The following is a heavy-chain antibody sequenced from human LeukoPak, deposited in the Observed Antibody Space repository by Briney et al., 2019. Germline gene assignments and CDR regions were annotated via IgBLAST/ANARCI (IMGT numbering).Heavy chain of an antibody. D-gene: IGHD3-22*01. CDR2: INHSGST. CDR3: ARTSIYYDSSGYRS. V-gene: IGHV4-34*01. Sequence: PSETLSLTCAVYGGPFSGYYWSWIRQPPGKGLEWIGEINHSGSTNYIPSLKSRATISVDTSKNQFSLKLSSVTAADTAVYYCARTSIYYDSSGYRSWGQGTLVTVSS. J-gene: IGHJ5*02. CDR1: GGPFSGYY.